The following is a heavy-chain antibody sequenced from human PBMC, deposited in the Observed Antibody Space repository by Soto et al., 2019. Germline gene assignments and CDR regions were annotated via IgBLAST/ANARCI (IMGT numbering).Heavy chain of an antibody. D-gene: IGHD5-18*01. CDR3: ARDRGSYGSRYYYYGMDV. V-gene: IGHV3-21*01. CDR2: ISSSSSYI. J-gene: IGHJ6*02. CDR1: GFTFSSYS. Sequence: GGSLRLSCAASGFTFSSYSMNWVRQAPGKGLEWVSSISSSSSYIYYADSVKGRFTISRDNAKNSLYLQMNSLRAEDTAVYYCARDRGSYGSRYYYYGMDVWGQGTTVTVSS.